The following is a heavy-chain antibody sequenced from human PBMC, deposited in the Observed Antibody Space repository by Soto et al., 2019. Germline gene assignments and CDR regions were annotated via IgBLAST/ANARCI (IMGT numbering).Heavy chain of an antibody. CDR1: GATFNDYT. CDR3: ASGKSQMTQDRMGFYYYMDV. D-gene: IGHD2-15*01. J-gene: IGHJ6*03. V-gene: IGHV1-69*08. CDR2: VIPLLDAS. Sequence: QVQLVQSGAEVKKPGSSVRISCAASGATFNDYTFTWVRLAPGQGLEWMGRVIPLLDASNYPEKFQDRVTITDDRSKSTVYMELSGLQSEDSAIYYCASGKSQMTQDRMGFYYYMDVWGKGTTVTVSS.